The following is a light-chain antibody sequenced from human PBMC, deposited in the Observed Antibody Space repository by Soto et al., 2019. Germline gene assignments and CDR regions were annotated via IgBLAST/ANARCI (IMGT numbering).Light chain of an antibody. CDR3: AAWDDSLSGVV. Sequence: QSVLTQPPSASGTPGQRVTISCSGSHSNSGSNYVYWYQQLPGTAPKLLIYSNDQRPSGVPDRFSGSKSGATASLAISGLRSDDEADYYCAAWDDSLSGVVFGGGTKVTVL. J-gene: IGLJ2*01. CDR1: HSNSGSNY. CDR2: SND. V-gene: IGLV1-47*02.